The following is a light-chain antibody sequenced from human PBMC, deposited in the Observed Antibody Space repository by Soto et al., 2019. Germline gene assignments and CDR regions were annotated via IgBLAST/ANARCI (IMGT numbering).Light chain of an antibody. CDR2: KAS. J-gene: IGKJ1*01. V-gene: IGKV1-5*03. CDR3: QHYNRYSEA. CDR1: QTISSW. Sequence: DIQMTQSPSTLSGAVGDRVTITCRASQTISSWLAWYQQKPGKAPKLLIYKASTLKSGVPSRFSGSGSGTEFTLTISSLQPDDYATYYCQHYNRYSEAFGKGTKV.